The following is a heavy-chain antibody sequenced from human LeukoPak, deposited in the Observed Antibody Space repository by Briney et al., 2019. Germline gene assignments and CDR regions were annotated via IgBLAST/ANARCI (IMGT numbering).Heavy chain of an antibody. V-gene: IGHV4-31*03. Sequence: SQTLSLTCTVSGGSISSGGYYWSWIRQHPGKGLEWIGYIYYSGSTYYNPSLKSRVTISVDTSKNQFSLKLSSVAAADTAVYYCARDRIGTYYYDQWGQGTLVTVSS. D-gene: IGHD1-1*01. CDR1: GGSISSGGYY. CDR2: IYYSGST. CDR3: ARDRIGTYYYDQ. J-gene: IGHJ4*02.